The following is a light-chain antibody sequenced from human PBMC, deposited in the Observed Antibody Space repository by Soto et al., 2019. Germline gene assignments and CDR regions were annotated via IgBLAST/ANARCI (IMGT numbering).Light chain of an antibody. CDR2: SAS. CDR1: QSVTSSY. CDR3: QQYGSSPPWT. V-gene: IGKV3-20*01. Sequence: EIMLTQSPGTLSLSPGERATLSCRASQSVTSSYLAWYQQKPGQAPRLLIYSASSRATGIPDRFSASGSGTDFTLTISRLEPEDFAVYYCQQYGSSPPWTFGQGTKVDNK. J-gene: IGKJ1*01.